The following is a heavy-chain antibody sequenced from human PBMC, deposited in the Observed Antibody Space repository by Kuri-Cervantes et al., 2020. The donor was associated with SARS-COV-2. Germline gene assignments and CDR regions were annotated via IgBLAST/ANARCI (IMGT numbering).Heavy chain of an antibody. Sequence: SVKVSCKASGGTFSSYAISWVRQAPGQGPEWMGGIIPIFGTANYAQKFQGRVTITADESTSTAYMELSSLRSEDTAVYYCARHGWFRGGYSGYDLSDYYYYYMDVWGKGTTVTVSS. J-gene: IGHJ6*03. V-gene: IGHV1-69*13. D-gene: IGHD5-12*01. CDR3: ARHGWFRGGYSGYDLSDYYYYYMDV. CDR2: IIPIFGTA. CDR1: GGTFSSYA.